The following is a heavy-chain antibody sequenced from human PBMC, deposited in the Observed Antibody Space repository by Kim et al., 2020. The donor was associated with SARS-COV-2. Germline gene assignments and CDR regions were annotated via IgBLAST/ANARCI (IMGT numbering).Heavy chain of an antibody. D-gene: IGHD3-10*01. J-gene: IGHJ4*02. CDR2: TA. V-gene: IGHV1-69*01. Sequence: TANYAQKFQGRVTITADESTSTAYMELSSLRSEDTAVYYCARDRGLLDYWGQGTLVTVSS. CDR3: ARDRGLLDY.